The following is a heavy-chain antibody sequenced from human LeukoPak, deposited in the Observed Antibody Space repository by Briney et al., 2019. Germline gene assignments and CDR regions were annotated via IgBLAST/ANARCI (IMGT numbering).Heavy chain of an antibody. CDR1: GGSISSSNW. Sequence: ASETLSLTCTVSGGSISSSNWWSWVRQPPGKGLEWIGEIYHSGSTNYNPSLKSRVTISVDKSKNQFSLKLSSVTAADTAVYYCARAGVDSSGYYYVYFQHWGQGTLVTVSS. CDR2: IYHSGST. J-gene: IGHJ1*01. V-gene: IGHV4-4*02. D-gene: IGHD3-22*01. CDR3: ARAGVDSSGYYYVYFQH.